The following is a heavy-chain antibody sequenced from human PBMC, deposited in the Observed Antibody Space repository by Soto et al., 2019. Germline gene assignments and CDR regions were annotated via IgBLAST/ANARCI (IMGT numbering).Heavy chain of an antibody. CDR1: GFTFSNYW. Sequence: EVHLVESGGGLVQPGGSLRLSCAASGFTFSNYWMTWVRQAPGKGLEWVANINPDGGAKYYVDSVKGRFTLSRDNAKNPLYLPMSSLRAEDTAVYYCAKAFYNGNSDFGYWGQGTLVTVSS. CDR3: AKAFYNGNSDFGY. CDR2: INPDGGAK. V-gene: IGHV3-7*05. J-gene: IGHJ4*02. D-gene: IGHD3-10*01.